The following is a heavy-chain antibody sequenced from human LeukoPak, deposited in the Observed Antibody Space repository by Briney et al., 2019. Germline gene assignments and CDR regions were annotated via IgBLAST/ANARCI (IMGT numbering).Heavy chain of an antibody. V-gene: IGHV4-34*01. CDR1: GGSFSGYY. D-gene: IGHD1-26*01. CDR2: INHSGST. J-gene: IGHJ5*02. CDR3: ARRNSGSYYDNNWFDP. Sequence: SETLSLTCAVYGGSFSGYYWSWIRQPPGKGLEWIGEINHSGSTNYNPSLKSRVTISVDKSKNQFSLKLSSVTAADTAVYYCARRNSGSYYDNNWFDPWGQGTLVTVSS.